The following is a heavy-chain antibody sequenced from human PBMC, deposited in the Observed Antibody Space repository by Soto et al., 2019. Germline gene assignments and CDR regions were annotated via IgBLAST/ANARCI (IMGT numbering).Heavy chain of an antibody. CDR1: GYTFTDYY. J-gene: IGHJ4*02. CDR2: INSNSGDT. V-gene: IGHV1-2*02. D-gene: IGHD6-19*01. Sequence: QVQLVQSGAEVEKPGASVKVSCKTSGYTFTDYYIHWVRRAPGQGLEWMGWINSNSGDTRSAQRFQDRVTMTRDTSITTAYLELTRLTSDDTAVYYCARDDETLAGSYFDFWGQGTLITVSA. CDR3: ARDDETLAGSYFDF.